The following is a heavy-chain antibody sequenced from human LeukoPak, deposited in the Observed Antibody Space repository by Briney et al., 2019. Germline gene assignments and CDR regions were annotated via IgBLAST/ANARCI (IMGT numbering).Heavy chain of an antibody. Sequence: PGGSLRLSCAASGFTFSSYGMHWVRQAPGKGLEWVAVISYDGSNKYYADSVKGRFTISRDNSKNTLYLQMNSLRAEDTAVYYCARDYGDYDGWYYYGMDVWGQGTTVTVSS. D-gene: IGHD4-17*01. CDR2: ISYDGSNK. J-gene: IGHJ6*02. CDR3: ARDYGDYDGWYYYGMDV. V-gene: IGHV3-30*19. CDR1: GFTFSSYG.